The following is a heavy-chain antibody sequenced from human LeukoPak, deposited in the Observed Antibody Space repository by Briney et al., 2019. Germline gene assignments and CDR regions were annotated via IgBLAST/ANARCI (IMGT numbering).Heavy chain of an antibody. CDR2: ISGSGGST. D-gene: IGHD2-2*01. CDR3: ATSTSREYYFDY. Sequence: GGSLRLSCAASGFTFSSYAMSWVRQAPGKGLEWVSAISGSGGSTYYADSVKGRFTISRDNSKNTLYLQMNSLRAEDTAVYYCATSTSREYYFDYWGQGTLVTVSS. V-gene: IGHV3-23*01. J-gene: IGHJ4*02. CDR1: GFTFSSYA.